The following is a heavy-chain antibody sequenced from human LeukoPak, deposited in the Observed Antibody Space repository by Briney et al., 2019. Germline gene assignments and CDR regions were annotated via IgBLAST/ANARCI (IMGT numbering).Heavy chain of an antibody. CDR1: GFSLSPSGMC. Sequence: RESGPALVKPTQALTLTCTFSGFSLSPSGMCVSWIRQPPGKAREWLARIDWDDDKNYSTSLKTRPTISKDTSKNQVVLTMTNMDPVDTATYYCARITAARLYAFDIWGQGTMVTVSS. CDR3: ARITAARLYAFDI. D-gene: IGHD6-6*01. J-gene: IGHJ3*02. CDR2: IDWDDDK. V-gene: IGHV2-70*11.